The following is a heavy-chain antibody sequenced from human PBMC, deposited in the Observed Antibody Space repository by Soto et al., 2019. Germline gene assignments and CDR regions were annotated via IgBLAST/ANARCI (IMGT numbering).Heavy chain of an antibody. CDR3: VRGGWGSSGSHPESEFDY. V-gene: IGHV4-59*12. CDR1: GGSIRSFY. Sequence: QVHLQESGPGLVKPSETLSLTCTVSGGSIRSFYWSWIRQPPGKGLEWIGYVHYSGSTNFNPSLKSRVTISADTSKNQIPRKLSSMPAADTAVYYCVRGGWGSSGSHPESEFDYWGQGTLVTVSS. CDR2: VHYSGST. J-gene: IGHJ4*02. D-gene: IGHD6-19*01.